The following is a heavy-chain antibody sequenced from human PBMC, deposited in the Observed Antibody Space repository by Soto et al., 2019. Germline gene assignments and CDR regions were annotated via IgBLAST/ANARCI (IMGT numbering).Heavy chain of an antibody. Sequence: GGSLKISCTVSGYRFTNFWIGWVRQMPGKGLEWMGIIYPGDSDTTYGPSFEGQVTFSADRSTSTAYLEWSSLRASDTATYYCARMMAASGTAFDYWGQGALVTVSS. V-gene: IGHV5-51*01. CDR3: ARMMAASGTAFDY. D-gene: IGHD6-13*01. J-gene: IGHJ4*02. CDR2: IYPGDSDT. CDR1: GYRFTNFW.